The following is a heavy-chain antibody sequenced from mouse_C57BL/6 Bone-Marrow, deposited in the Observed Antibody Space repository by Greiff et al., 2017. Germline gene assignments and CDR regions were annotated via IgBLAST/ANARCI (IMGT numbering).Heavy chain of an antibody. J-gene: IGHJ1*03. D-gene: IGHD2-5*01. CDR1: GYTFTSYW. Sequence: QVQLQQPGAELVKPGASVKLSCKASGYTFTSYWMHWVKQRPGRGLEWIGRIDPYSGGTKYNEKFKSKATLTVDKSSSTAYMQLSSLTSEDSAVYYCAGSPAYYSNHWYFDVWGTGTTVTVSS. V-gene: IGHV1-72*01. CDR2: IDPYSGGT. CDR3: AGSPAYYSNHWYFDV.